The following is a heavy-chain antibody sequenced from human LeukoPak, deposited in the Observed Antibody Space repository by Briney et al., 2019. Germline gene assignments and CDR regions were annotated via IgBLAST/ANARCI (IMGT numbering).Heavy chain of an antibody. Sequence: SETLSLTCTVSGGFISSSSYYWGWIRQSPGKGLEWIGNIYYSGSTYHNPSLKSRVTISVDTSRNQFSLELRTVTAADTAVYYCARQGYSSGYYFDSWGQGTLVTVSS. CDR3: ARQGYSSGYYFDS. V-gene: IGHV4-39*01. J-gene: IGHJ4*02. CDR1: GGFISSSSYY. D-gene: IGHD5-18*01. CDR2: IYYSGST.